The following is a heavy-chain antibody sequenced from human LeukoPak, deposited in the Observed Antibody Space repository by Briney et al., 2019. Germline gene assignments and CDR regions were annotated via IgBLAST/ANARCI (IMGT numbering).Heavy chain of an antibody. D-gene: IGHD1-1*01. CDR1: GFTFSSYW. V-gene: IGHV3-74*01. J-gene: IGHJ6*03. Sequence: PGGSLRLSCAASGFTFSSYWMHWVRQAPGKGLVWVSRINTDGSSTSYADSVKGRLTISRDNAKNTLYLQMNSLRAEDTAVYYCAGAGTTGTTRKYYYMDVWGKGTTVTVSS. CDR3: AGAGTTGTTRKYYYMDV. CDR2: INTDGSST.